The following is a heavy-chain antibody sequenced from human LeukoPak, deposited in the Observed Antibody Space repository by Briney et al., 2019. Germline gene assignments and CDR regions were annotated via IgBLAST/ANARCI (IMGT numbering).Heavy chain of an antibody. CDR1: GGTFSSYA. CDR3: ARDAYCGGDCYLTFDY. CDR2: IIPILGIA. Sequence: SVKVSCKASGGTFSSYAISWVRQAPGHGLEWMGRIIPILGIANYAQKFQGRVTITADKSTSTAYMELSSLRSEDTAVYYCARDAYCGGDCYLTFDYWGQGTLVTVSS. D-gene: IGHD2-21*02. V-gene: IGHV1-69*04. J-gene: IGHJ4*02.